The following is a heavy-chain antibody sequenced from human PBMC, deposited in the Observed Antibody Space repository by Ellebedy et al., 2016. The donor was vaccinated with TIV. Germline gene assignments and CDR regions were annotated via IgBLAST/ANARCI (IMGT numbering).Heavy chain of an antibody. CDR1: GFTFSSYW. CDR3: AKGGNSAWYEDH. CDR2: INSDGSST. D-gene: IGHD6-13*01. Sequence: GGSLRLXXAASGFTFSSYWMHWVRQAPGKGLVWVSRINSDGSSTSYADSVKGRFTISRDNAKSTLYLQMNSLRTDDTAVYYCAKGGNSAWYEDHWGQGTLVTVSS. V-gene: IGHV3-74*01. J-gene: IGHJ4*02.